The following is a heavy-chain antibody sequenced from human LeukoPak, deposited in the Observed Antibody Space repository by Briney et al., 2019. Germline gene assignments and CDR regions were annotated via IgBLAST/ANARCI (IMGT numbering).Heavy chain of an antibody. CDR2: IYYSGST. CDR3: ASGSGWAYYFDY. D-gene: IGHD6-19*01. CDR1: GGPISSYY. Sequence: PSETLSLTCTVSGGPISSYYWSWIRQPPGKGLEWIGYIYYSGSTNYNPSLKSRVTISVDTSKNQFSLKLSSVTAADTAVYYCASGSGWAYYFDYWGQGTLVTVSS. V-gene: IGHV4-59*08. J-gene: IGHJ4*02.